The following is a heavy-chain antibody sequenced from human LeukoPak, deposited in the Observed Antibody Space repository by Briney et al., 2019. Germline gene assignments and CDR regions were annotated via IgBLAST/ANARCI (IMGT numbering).Heavy chain of an antibody. J-gene: IGHJ3*02. CDR1: GFTFSSYW. Sequence: GGSLRLSCAASGFTFSSYWMHWVRQAPGKGLVWVSRINSDGSSTSYADSVKGRFTISRDNAKNSLYLQMNSLRAEDTAVYYCARDPPVEYSSSPDAFDIWGQGTMVTVSS. CDR3: ARDPPVEYSSSPDAFDI. V-gene: IGHV3-74*01. D-gene: IGHD6-6*01. CDR2: INSDGSST.